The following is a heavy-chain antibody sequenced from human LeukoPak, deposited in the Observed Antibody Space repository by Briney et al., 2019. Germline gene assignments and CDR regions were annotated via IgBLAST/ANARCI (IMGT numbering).Heavy chain of an antibody. CDR1: GYTFTSYG. CDR3: ARGGGSSGWYRWYFDL. J-gene: IGHJ2*01. V-gene: IGHV1-18*01. Sequence: ASVKVSGMASGYTFTSYGISWVRQAPGQGLEWMGWITAYNGNTDYAQKLQGRVTMITDTSTDTAYMELRSLRSDDTAVYYCARGGGSSGWYRWYFDLWGRGTLVTVSS. D-gene: IGHD6-19*01. CDR2: ITAYNGNT.